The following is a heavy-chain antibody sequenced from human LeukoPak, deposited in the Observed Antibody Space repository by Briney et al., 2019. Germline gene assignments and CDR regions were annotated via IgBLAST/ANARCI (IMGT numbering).Heavy chain of an antibody. J-gene: IGHJ4*02. CDR2: IYYSGST. CDR1: GGSISSGGYY. Sequence: SQTLSLTCTVSGGSISSGGYYWSWIRQHPGKGLEWIGYIYYSGSTYYNPSLKSRVTISVGTSKNQFSLKLSSVTAADTAVYYCARARGYYYDSSGYYHTSILDYWGQGTLVTVSS. D-gene: IGHD3-22*01. CDR3: ARARGYYYDSSGYYHTSILDY. V-gene: IGHV4-31*03.